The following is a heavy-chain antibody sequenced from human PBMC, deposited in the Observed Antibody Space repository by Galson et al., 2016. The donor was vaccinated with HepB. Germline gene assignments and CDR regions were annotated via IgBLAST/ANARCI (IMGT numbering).Heavy chain of an antibody. CDR1: GFTFSVST. CDR2: IKTNANNYAT. J-gene: IGHJ4*02. D-gene: IGHD1-26*01. CDR3: TGGGSYPPDY. Sequence: SLRLSCAASGFTFSVSTVHWVRQASGKELEWVGRIKTNANNYATSYAASVKGRFIISRDDSKNTAYLQMISLKSDDTAVYYCTGGGSYPPDYWGQGTLVTVSS. V-gene: IGHV3-73*01.